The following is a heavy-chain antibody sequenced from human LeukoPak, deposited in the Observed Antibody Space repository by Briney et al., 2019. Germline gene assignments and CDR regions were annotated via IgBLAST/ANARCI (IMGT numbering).Heavy chain of an antibody. CDR1: GFTFSSYA. Sequence: GGSLRLSCAASGFTFSSYAMSWVRQAPGKGLEWVSAISGSGGSTYYADSVKGRFTISRDNSKNTLYLQMNGLRAEDTAVYYCAKKHYYDSSGYYPPDAFDIWGQGTMVTVSS. J-gene: IGHJ3*02. V-gene: IGHV3-23*01. D-gene: IGHD3-22*01. CDR3: AKKHYYDSSGYYPPDAFDI. CDR2: ISGSGGST.